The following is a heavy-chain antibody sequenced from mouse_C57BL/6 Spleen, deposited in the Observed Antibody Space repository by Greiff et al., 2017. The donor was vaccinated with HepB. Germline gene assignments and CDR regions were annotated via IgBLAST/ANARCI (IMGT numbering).Heavy chain of an antibody. CDR3: ARGGSPAFDV. CDR1: GYTFTSYW. J-gene: IGHJ1*03. V-gene: IGHV1-61*01. CDR2: IYPSDSET. Sequence: QVQLQQPGAELVRPGSSVKLSCKASGYTFTSYWMDWVKQRPGQGLEWIGNIYPSDSETHYNQKFKDKATLTVDKSSSTAYMQLSSLTSEDSAVYYCARGGSPAFDVWGTGTTVTVSS.